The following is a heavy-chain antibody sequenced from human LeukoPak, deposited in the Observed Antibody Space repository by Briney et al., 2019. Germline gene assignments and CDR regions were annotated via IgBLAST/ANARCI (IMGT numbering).Heavy chain of an antibody. J-gene: IGHJ3*02. V-gene: IGHV3-23*01. CDR1: GFTFSSYG. CDR3: AKDLEGYYYDSSGYPHDAFDI. D-gene: IGHD3-22*01. CDR2: ISGSGGST. Sequence: TGGSLRLSCAASGFTFSSYGMSWVRQAPGKGLEWVSAISGSGGSTYYADSVKGRFTISRDNSKNTLYLQMNSLRAEDTAVYYCAKDLEGYYYDSSGYPHDAFDIWGQGAMVTVSS.